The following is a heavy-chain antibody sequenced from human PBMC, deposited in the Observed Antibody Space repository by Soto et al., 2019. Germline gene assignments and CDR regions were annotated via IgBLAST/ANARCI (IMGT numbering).Heavy chain of an antibody. CDR3: AKDGASYYYYGMNV. CDR1: GFTFSSYG. J-gene: IGHJ6*02. V-gene: IGHV3-30*18. Sequence: QVQLVESGGGVVQPGRSRRLSCAASGFTFSSYGMHWVRQAPGKGLEWVAVISYDGSNKYYADSVKGRFTISRDNSKNTLYLQMNSLRAADTAVYYCAKDGASYYYYGMNVWGQGTTVTVSS. D-gene: IGHD3-10*01. CDR2: ISYDGSNK.